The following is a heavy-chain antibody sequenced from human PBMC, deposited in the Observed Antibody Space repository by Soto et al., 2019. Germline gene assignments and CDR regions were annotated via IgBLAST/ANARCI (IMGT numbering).Heavy chain of an antibody. Sequence: GGSLRLSCAASGFTFSNYAMHWVRQAPGKGLEWVAVISYDGSNKHYADSLKGRFTISRDNSKNTLYLQMNSLRAEDTAVYYCARDLLTTNHRAYGTDVWGQGTTVTVSS. CDR2: ISYDGSNK. CDR1: GFTFSNYA. J-gene: IGHJ6*02. D-gene: IGHD4-17*01. V-gene: IGHV3-30-3*01. CDR3: ARDLLTTNHRAYGTDV.